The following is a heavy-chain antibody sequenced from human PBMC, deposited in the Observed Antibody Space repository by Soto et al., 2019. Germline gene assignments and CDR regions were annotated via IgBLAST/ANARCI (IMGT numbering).Heavy chain of an antibody. CDR1: GFTFSSYS. D-gene: IGHD2-2*01. J-gene: IGHJ3*02. CDR2: ISSSSSYI. Sequence: GGSLRLSCAASGFTFSSYSMNWAREAPGKGLEWVSSISSSSSYIYYADSVKGRFTISRDNAKNSLYLQMNSLRAEDTAVYYCAIAQTSDIVVVPAAIDAFDIWGQGTMVTVSS. CDR3: AIAQTSDIVVVPAAIDAFDI. V-gene: IGHV3-21*01.